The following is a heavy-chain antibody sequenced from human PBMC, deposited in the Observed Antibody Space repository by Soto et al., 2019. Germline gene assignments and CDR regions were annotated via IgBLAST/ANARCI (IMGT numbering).Heavy chain of an antibody. CDR1: GYTLTELS. CDR3: ATGQLDYYELREFDY. J-gene: IGHJ4*02. CDR2: FDPEDGET. D-gene: IGHD3-22*01. Sequence: ASVKVSCKVSGYTLTELSLHWVRQAPGKGLEWMGGFDPEDGETIYAQKFQGRVTMTEDTSTDTAYMELSSLRSEDTAVYYCATGQLDYYELREFDYWGQGTLVTVSS. V-gene: IGHV1-24*01.